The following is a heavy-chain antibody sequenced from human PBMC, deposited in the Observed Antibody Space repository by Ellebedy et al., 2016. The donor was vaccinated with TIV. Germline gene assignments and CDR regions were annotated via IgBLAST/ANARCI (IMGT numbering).Heavy chain of an antibody. Sequence: ASVKVSXXASGYTFTGYYMHWVRQAPGQGLEWMGWINPNSGGTNYAQKFQGWVTMTRDTSISTAYMELSRLRSDDTAVYYCARAPDGYCSGDSCSAFDPWGQGTLVTVSS. CDR1: GYTFTGYY. J-gene: IGHJ5*02. CDR3: ARAPDGYCSGDSCSAFDP. D-gene: IGHD2-15*01. CDR2: INPNSGGT. V-gene: IGHV1-2*04.